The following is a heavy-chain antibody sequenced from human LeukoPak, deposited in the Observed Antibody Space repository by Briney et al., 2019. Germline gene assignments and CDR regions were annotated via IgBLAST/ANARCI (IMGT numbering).Heavy chain of an antibody. CDR2: INSDGSST. CDR1: GFTFSSYW. Sequence: GGSLRLSCAASGFTFSSYWMHWVRQAPGKGLVWVSQINSDGSSTSCADSEKGRFTISRDNAKNTLYLQMNSLRAEDTALYYCARDRPSYAFDIWGQGTMVTVSS. J-gene: IGHJ3*02. CDR3: ARDRPSYAFDI. V-gene: IGHV3-74*01.